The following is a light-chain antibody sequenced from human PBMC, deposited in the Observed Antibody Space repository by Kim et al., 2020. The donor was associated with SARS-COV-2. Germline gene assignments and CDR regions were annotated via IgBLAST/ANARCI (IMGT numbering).Light chain of an antibody. V-gene: IGLV3-19*01. J-gene: IGLJ3*02. CDR1: SLRSYY. CDR3: NSRDSSGNHWV. Sequence: SSELTQDPAVSVALGQTVRITCQGDSLRSYYASWYQQKPGQAPVLVIYGKNNRPSGIPDRFSGSSSGNTASLTITGAQAGDEADYYCNSRDSSGNHWVFGGGTKVTVL. CDR2: GKN.